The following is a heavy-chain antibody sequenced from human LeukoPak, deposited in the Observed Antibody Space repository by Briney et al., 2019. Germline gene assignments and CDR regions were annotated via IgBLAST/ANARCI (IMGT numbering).Heavy chain of an antibody. V-gene: IGHV1-69*04. J-gene: IGHJ4*02. Sequence: SVKVSCKASGGTFSSYAISWVRQAPGQGLEWMGRIIPILGIANYAQKFQGRVTITADKSTSTAYMDLSSLRSEDTAVYYCASKGEMTTVTTHGGGDYWGQGTLVTVSS. CDR1: GGTFSSYA. CDR2: IIPILGIA. D-gene: IGHD4-11*01. CDR3: ASKGEMTTVTTHGGGDY.